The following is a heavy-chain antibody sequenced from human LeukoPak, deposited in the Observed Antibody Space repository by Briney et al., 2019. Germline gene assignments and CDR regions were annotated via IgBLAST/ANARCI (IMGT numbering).Heavy chain of an antibody. V-gene: IGHV3-48*03. J-gene: IGHJ3*02. D-gene: IGHD5-18*01. Sequence: GGSLRLPCAASGFTFSNYEMNWVRQAPGKGLEWVSYISSSGSSIYYADSVKGRFTISRDNAKNSLYLQMNSLRAEDTAVYYCAREASGYSYGLDAFDIWGQGTMVTVSS. CDR2: ISSSGSSI. CDR1: GFTFSNYE. CDR3: AREASGYSYGLDAFDI.